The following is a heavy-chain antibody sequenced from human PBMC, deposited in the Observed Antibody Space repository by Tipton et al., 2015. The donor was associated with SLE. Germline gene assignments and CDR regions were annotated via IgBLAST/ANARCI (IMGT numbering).Heavy chain of an antibody. CDR1: GFSVTNNY. V-gene: IGHV3-53*01. CDR3: AGASWSYGFFDY. D-gene: IGHD3-3*01. Sequence: QLVQSGGGLTQPGGSLRPSCAASGFSVTNNYMSWVRQAPGKGLEWVSVIYVPGDTYYADSVKGRFTTSRDNSKNTVYLDMLSLRADDTAMYYCAGASWSYGFFDYWGQGTLVTVSP. CDR2: IYVPGDT. J-gene: IGHJ4*02.